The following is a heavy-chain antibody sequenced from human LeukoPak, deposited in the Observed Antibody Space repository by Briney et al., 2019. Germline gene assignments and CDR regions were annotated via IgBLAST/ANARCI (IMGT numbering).Heavy chain of an antibody. V-gene: IGHV1-69*13. J-gene: IGHJ3*02. D-gene: IGHD3-22*01. Sequence: ASVKVSCKASGGTFSSYAISWVRQAPGQGLEWMGGIIPIFGTANYAQKFQGRVTITADESTSTAYMELSSLRSEDTAVYYCARDRRYYYDSSTSPMAFGDAFDIWGQGTMVTVSS. CDR3: ARDRRYYYDSSTSPMAFGDAFDI. CDR2: IIPIFGTA. CDR1: GGTFSSYA.